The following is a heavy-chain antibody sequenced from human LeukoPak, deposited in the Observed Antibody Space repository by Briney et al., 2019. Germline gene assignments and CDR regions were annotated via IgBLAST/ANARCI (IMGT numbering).Heavy chain of an antibody. CDR1: GASVSSSH. D-gene: IGHD2/OR15-2a*01. CDR3: ARGFYEPFDR. Sequence: SDTLSLTCTVSGASVSSSHWNWVRQPPGKGLEWIGNVDYNGGTKYNPSLKSRVTMSLDTPKNQFSLKLKFVTAADTALYYCARGFYEPFDRWGQGTLVTVSS. J-gene: IGHJ4*02. V-gene: IGHV4-59*02. CDR2: VDYNGGT.